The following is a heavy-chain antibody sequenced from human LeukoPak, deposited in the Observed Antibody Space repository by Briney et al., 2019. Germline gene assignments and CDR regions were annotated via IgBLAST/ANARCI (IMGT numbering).Heavy chain of an antibody. CDR3: VKSRRVGANQRGLFDY. CDR1: GGNFSNSA. D-gene: IGHD1-26*01. Sequence: GGSLRLSCAGSGGNFSNSAMTYVGQAPGKGLEWASSVSGSGRNTFYPDSVEGRFTISRDNSKNTVYLQMNSLRADDTAVYYCVKSRRVGANQRGLFDYWGQGTLVTVSP. CDR2: VSGSGRNT. V-gene: IGHV3-23*01. J-gene: IGHJ4*02.